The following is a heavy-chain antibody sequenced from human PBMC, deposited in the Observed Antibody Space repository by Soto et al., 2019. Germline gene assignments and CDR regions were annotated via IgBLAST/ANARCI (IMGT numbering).Heavy chain of an antibody. J-gene: IGHJ4*02. CDR3: AKGPYSSSWYDY. CDR1: GFTFSSYA. V-gene: IGHV3-23*01. D-gene: IGHD6-13*01. Sequence: EVQLLESGGGLVQPGGSLRLSCAASGFTFSSYAMSWVRQAPGKGLEWVSAISGSGGSTYYADSVKGRFTISRDNSKNTLYLQMHSLRAEDTAVYYCAKGPYSSSWYDYWGQGTLVTVSS. CDR2: ISGSGGST.